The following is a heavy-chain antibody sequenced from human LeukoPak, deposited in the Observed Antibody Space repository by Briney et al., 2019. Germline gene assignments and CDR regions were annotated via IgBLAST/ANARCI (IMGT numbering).Heavy chain of an antibody. Sequence: GASVKVSCKASGYTLTSYGISWVRQAPGQGLEWMGWISAYNGNTNYAQKLQGRVTMTTDTSTSTAYMELRSLRSDDTAVYYCARDSAGYCSGGSCYQYYYGMDVWGQGTTVTVSS. CDR3: ARDSAGYCSGGSCYQYYYGMDV. J-gene: IGHJ6*02. CDR2: ISAYNGNT. D-gene: IGHD2-15*01. V-gene: IGHV1-18*01. CDR1: GYTLTSYG.